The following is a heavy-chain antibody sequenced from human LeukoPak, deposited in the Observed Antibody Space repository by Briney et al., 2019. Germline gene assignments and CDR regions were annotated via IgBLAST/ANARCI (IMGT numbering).Heavy chain of an antibody. CDR1: GGSISSYY. V-gene: IGHV4-59*01. J-gene: IGHJ3*02. CDR2: IYYSGST. CDR3: AREGIVVSTAFDI. Sequence: SETLSLTCTVSGGSISSYYWSWIRQPPGKGLEWIGYIYYSGSTNYNPSLKSRVTISVDTPKNQFSLKLSSVTAADTAVYYCAREGIVVSTAFDIWGQGTMVTVSS. D-gene: IGHD3-22*01.